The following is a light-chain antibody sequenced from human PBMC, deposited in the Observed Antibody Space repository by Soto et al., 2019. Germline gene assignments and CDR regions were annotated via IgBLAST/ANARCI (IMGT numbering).Light chain of an antibody. V-gene: IGLV1-51*02. Sequence: QSVLTQPPSVSAAPGQKVTISCSGSSSNIGNNYVSWYQQLPGTAPKLLIPENNKRPSGIPDRFSGSKSGTSATLGITGLQTGDEADYYCGTWDSSLSAEVFGTGTKVTVL. CDR2: ENN. CDR3: GTWDSSLSAEV. CDR1: SSNIGNNY. J-gene: IGLJ1*01.